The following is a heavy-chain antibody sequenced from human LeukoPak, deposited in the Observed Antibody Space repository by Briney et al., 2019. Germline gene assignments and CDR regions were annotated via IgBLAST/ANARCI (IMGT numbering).Heavy chain of an antibody. Sequence: SETLSLTCTVSGGSISSGSYYWSWIRQPAGKGLEWIGRIYTSGSTNYNPSLKSRVTISVDTSKNQFSLKLSSVTAADTAVYYCARGGTTFDYWGQGTLVTVSS. CDR3: ARGGTTFDY. CDR1: GGSISSGSYY. J-gene: IGHJ4*02. V-gene: IGHV4-61*02. CDR2: IYTSGST. D-gene: IGHD4-11*01.